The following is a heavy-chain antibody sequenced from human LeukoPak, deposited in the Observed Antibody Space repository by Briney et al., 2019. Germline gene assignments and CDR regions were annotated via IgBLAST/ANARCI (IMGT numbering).Heavy chain of an antibody. V-gene: IGHV4-34*01. J-gene: IGHJ5*02. Sequence: SETLSLTCAVYGGSFSGYYWSWIRQPPGKGLEWIGEINHSGSTNYNPSLKSRVTISVDTSKNQFSLKLSSVTAADTAVYYCARRSSGWFRLGVNWFDPWGQGTLVTVSS. CDR2: INHSGST. CDR3: ARRSSGWFRLGVNWFDP. CDR1: GGSFSGYY. D-gene: IGHD6-19*01.